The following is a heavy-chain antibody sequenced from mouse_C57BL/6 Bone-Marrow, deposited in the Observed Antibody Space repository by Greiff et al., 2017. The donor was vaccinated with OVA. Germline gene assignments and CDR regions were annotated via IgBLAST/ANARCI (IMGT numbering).Heavy chain of an antibody. J-gene: IGHJ4*01. D-gene: IGHD2-2*01. CDR3: ARARLWLRRGYYCAMDY. CDR2: IDPSDSET. Sequence: QVKLQQPGADLVRPGSSVKLSCKASGFTFTSYWMPWVKQRPIQGLEWIGNIDPSDSETHYNQKFKDKSPLTLDNSPSTTYMQLSSLTSEDSAVYYCARARLWLRRGYYCAMDYWGQGTSVTVSS. V-gene: IGHV1-52*01. CDR1: GFTFTSYW.